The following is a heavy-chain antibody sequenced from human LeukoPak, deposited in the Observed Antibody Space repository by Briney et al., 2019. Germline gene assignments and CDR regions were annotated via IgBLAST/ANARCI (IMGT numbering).Heavy chain of an antibody. J-gene: IGHJ4*02. Sequence: GGSLRLYCAASGITFSSYSMNWVRQAPGKGLEWVSSISSSSSYIYYADSVKGRFTISRDNAKNSLYLQMNSLRAEDTAVYYCASSVVVVAAADYWGQGTLVTVSS. V-gene: IGHV3-21*01. CDR3: ASSVVVVAAADY. CDR2: ISSSSSYI. CDR1: GITFSSYS. D-gene: IGHD2-15*01.